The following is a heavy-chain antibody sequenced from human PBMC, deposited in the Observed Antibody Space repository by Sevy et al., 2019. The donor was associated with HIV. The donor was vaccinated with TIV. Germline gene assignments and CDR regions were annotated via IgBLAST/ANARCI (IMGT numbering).Heavy chain of an antibody. CDR2: IWSDGAYQ. D-gene: IGHD3-9*01. Sequence: GGSLRLSCEASGFTFSSYAMHWVRQAPGKGLEWVAIIWSDGAYQYHGDSVKGRFIISRDNAKNTLYLQMNSLRVEDTAIYYCARGGYFYDNAAYYAFDSWGQGTGHRLL. V-gene: IGHV3-33*01. CDR1: GFTFSSYA. CDR3: ARGGYFYDNAAYYAFDS. J-gene: IGHJ4*02.